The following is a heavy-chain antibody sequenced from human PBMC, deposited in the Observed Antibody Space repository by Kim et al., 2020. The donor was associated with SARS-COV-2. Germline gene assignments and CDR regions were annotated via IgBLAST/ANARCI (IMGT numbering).Heavy chain of an antibody. D-gene: IGHD5-12*01. J-gene: IGHJ3*01. CDR2: IYYSCPT. CDR1: GGSINRSPYY. Sequence: SETLSLTCAVSGGSINRSPYYWGWVRQAPAKGLEWITYIYYSCPTYSNPSLKSRVTVALDMSKNQVSLKMTSVTAADTALYFCATYGGGYAAFNVWGQGTMVTVSS. V-gene: IGHV4-39*01. CDR3: ATYGGGYAAFNV.